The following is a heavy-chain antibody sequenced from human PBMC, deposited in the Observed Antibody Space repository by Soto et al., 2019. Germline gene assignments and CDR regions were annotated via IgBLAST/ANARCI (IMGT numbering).Heavy chain of an antibody. D-gene: IGHD2-2*01. J-gene: IGHJ3*02. CDR2: ISSGSSTK. Sequence: EVQLVESGGGLVQPGGSLRISCAASGFTFRSYSMNWVRQAPGKGLEWVSYISSGSSTKYHADSVKGRFTISRDNAKDSLYLQMNSLRADDPAVYYCARESYCSSTSCHSDPFDIWGQGTMVTVSS. CDR3: ARESYCSSTSCHSDPFDI. CDR1: GFTFRSYS. V-gene: IGHV3-48*01.